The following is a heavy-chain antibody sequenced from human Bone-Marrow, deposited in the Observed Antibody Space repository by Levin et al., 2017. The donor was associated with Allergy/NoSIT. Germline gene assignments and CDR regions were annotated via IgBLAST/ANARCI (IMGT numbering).Heavy chain of an antibody. D-gene: IGHD3-3*01. Sequence: GESLKISCAASGFTFSSYSMNWVRQAPGKGLEWVSSISSSSSYIYYADSVKGRFTISRDNAKNSLYLQMNSLRAEDTAVYYCARIPGVVIPYYFDYWGQGTLVTVSS. CDR2: ISSSSSYI. J-gene: IGHJ4*02. V-gene: IGHV3-21*01. CDR3: ARIPGVVIPYYFDY. CDR1: GFTFSSYS.